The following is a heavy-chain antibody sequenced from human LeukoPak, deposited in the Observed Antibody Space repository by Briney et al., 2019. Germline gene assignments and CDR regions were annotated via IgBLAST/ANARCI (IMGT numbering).Heavy chain of an antibody. Sequence: ASVKVSCKASGYTFTSYGISWERQAPGQGLEWMGWISAYNGNTNYAQKLQGRVTMTTDTSTSTAYMELRSLRSDDTAVYYCARSTAWSGYYYFDYWGQGTLVTVSS. J-gene: IGHJ4*02. CDR3: ARSTAWSGYYYFDY. CDR1: GYTFTSYG. CDR2: ISAYNGNT. V-gene: IGHV1-18*01. D-gene: IGHD3-3*01.